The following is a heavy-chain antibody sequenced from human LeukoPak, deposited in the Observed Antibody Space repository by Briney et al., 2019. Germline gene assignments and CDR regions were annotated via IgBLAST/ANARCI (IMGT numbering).Heavy chain of an antibody. V-gene: IGHV1-18*01. CDR2: ISAYNGNT. D-gene: IGHD3-3*01. J-gene: IGHJ6*02. CDR1: GYTFTSYG. CDR3: ARDLEKFYFGVVKSYYYYYGMDV. Sequence: ASVKVPCKASGYTFTSYGISWVRQAPGQGLEWMGWISAYNGNTNYAQKLQGRVTMTTDTSTSTAYMELRSLRSDDTAVYYCARDLEKFYFGVVKSYYYYYGMDVWGQGTTVTVSS.